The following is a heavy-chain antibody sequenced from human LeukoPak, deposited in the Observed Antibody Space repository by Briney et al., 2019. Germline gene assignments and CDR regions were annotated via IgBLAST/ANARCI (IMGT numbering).Heavy chain of an antibody. CDR1: GYTFTGYY. V-gene: IGHV1-69*02. CDR3: ARPQEGMATTHAFDI. Sequence: ASVKVSCKASGYTFTGYYMHWVRQAPGQGLEWMGRIIPILGIANYAQKFQGRVTITADKSTSTAYMELSSLRSEDTAVYYCARPQEGMATTHAFDIWGQGTMVTVSS. D-gene: IGHD5-24*01. J-gene: IGHJ3*02. CDR2: IIPILGIA.